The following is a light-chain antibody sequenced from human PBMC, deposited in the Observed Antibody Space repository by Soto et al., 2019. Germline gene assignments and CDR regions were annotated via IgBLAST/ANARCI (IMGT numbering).Light chain of an antibody. CDR3: QQRSNWPST. CDR2: DAT. V-gene: IGKV3-11*01. Sequence: EIALTQSPGTLSLSPGERATLSCRASQSVSSYLAWYQQKPGQAPRLLIYDATNRATGIPARFSGSGSGTDFTLTISSLEPEDFAVYYCQQRSNWPSTFGQGTRLEIK. J-gene: IGKJ5*01. CDR1: QSVSSY.